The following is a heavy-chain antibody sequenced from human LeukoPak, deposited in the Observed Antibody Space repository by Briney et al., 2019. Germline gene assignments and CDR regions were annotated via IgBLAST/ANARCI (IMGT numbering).Heavy chain of an antibody. CDR1: GLTFSNYD. CDR2: ISASGVST. V-gene: IGHV3-23*01. J-gene: IGHJ4*02. D-gene: IGHD2-21*02. CDR3: VRESGVMSVVVTSNYFDY. Sequence: PGGSLRLSCAASGLTFSNYDMSWVRQAPGKGLEWVSGISASGVSTYTADSVKGRFTISRDNSNSTLYLQMNSLRAEDTAMYYCVRESGVMSVVVTSNYFDYWGQGTLVTVSS.